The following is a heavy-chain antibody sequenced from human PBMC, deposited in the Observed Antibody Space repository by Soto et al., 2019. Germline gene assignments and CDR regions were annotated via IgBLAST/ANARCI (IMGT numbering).Heavy chain of an antibody. V-gene: IGHV4-59*01. CDR2: IYYSGST. D-gene: IGHD6-6*01. J-gene: IGHJ5*02. CDR1: GGSISSYY. Sequence: QVQLQESGPGLVKPSETLSLTCTVSGGSISSYYWSWIRQPPGKGLEWIGYIYYSGSTNYNPSLKSRVTTSVDTSKNQFSLKLSSVTAADTAVYYCASGRRGFDPWGQGTLVTVSS. CDR3: ASGRRGFDP.